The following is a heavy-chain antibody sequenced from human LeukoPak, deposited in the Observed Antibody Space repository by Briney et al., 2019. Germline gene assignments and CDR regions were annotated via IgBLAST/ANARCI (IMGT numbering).Heavy chain of an antibody. CDR1: GGTFSNYA. V-gene: IGHV1-69*13. J-gene: IGHJ4*02. Sequence: SVKLSRKASGGTFSNYAISWVRQAPGQGLEWMGRIIPIFGTANYAQKFQGRVTITADESTSTAYMELSSLRSEDTAVYYCASNPLNYYGSASFYNYGGQGTLVTVSS. CDR2: IIPIFGTA. D-gene: IGHD3-10*01. CDR3: ASNPLNYYGSASFYNY.